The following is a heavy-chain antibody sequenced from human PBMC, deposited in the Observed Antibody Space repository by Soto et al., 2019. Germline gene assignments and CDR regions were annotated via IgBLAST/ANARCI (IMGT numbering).Heavy chain of an antibody. V-gene: IGHV1-69*13. CDR2: IIPIFGTA. J-gene: IGHJ4*02. Sequence: ASVKVSCKASGCTFSSYAISWVRQAPGQGLEWMGGIIPIFGTANYAQKFQGRVTITADESTSTAYMELSSLRSEDTAVYYRAVRGVRGYSYGTTPNFDYLGRGTLVNVSS. CDR1: GCTFSSYA. D-gene: IGHD5-18*01. CDR3: AVRGVRGYSYGTTPNFDY.